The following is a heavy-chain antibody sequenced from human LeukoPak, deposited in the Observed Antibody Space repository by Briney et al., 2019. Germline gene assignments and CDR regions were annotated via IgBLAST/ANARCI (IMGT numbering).Heavy chain of an antibody. J-gene: IGHJ3*02. D-gene: IGHD3-16*01. V-gene: IGHV4-38-2*02. CDR3: ASYTVAFDI. CDR1: GYSISSGYY. Sequence: SETLSLTCSVSGYSISSGYYWGWIRQPPGKGLEWIGSIYHSGSTYYNPSLKSRVTISVDTSKNQFSLNLSSVTAADTAVYYCASYTVAFDIWGQGTMVTVSS. CDR2: IYHSGST.